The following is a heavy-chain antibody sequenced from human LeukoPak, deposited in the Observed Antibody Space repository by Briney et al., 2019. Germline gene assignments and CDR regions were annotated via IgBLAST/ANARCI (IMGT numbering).Heavy chain of an antibody. CDR1: GGSISSSSNY. D-gene: IGHD3-22*01. CDR3: ARHVRDSITMIVVVITTFDY. CDR2: IYYSGST. V-gene: IGHV4-39*01. J-gene: IGHJ4*02. Sequence: SETLSLTCTVSGGSISSSSNYWGWIRQPPGKGLEWIGSIYYSGSTYYNPSLESRVTISVDTSKNQFSLKLSSVTAADTAVYYCARHVRDSITMIVVVITTFDYWGQGTLVTVSS.